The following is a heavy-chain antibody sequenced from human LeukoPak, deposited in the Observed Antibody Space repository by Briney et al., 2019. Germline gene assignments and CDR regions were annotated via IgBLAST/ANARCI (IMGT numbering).Heavy chain of an antibody. V-gene: IGHV3-48*03. CDR2: ISSSGSTI. Sequence: PGGSLRLSCAASGFTFSSYEMNWVRQAPGKGLEWVSYISSSGSTIYYADSVKGRFTISRDNAKNSLYLQMNSLRAEDTAVYYCARVAQGRELDYWGQGTLVTVSS. CDR3: ARVAQGRELDY. D-gene: IGHD1-26*01. J-gene: IGHJ4*02. CDR1: GFTFSSYE.